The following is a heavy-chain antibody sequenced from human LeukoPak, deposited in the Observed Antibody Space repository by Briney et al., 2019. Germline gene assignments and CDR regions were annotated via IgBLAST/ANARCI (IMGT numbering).Heavy chain of an antibody. D-gene: IGHD4-23*01. V-gene: IGHV4-4*07. CDR3: ARDPNSAL. Sequence: SETLSLTCIVSGGSINNYYWSWIRQPAGKGLEWIGRIYTGGTTNYNPSLKSRVTISVDTSKNQFSLRLGSVTAADTAVYYCARDPNSALWGQGTLVTVSS. CDR2: IYTGGTT. J-gene: IGHJ4*02. CDR1: GGSINNYY.